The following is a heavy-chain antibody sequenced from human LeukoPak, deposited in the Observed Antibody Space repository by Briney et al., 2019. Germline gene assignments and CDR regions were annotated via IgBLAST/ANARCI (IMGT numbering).Heavy chain of an antibody. D-gene: IGHD4-17*01. V-gene: IGHV1-2*02. J-gene: IGHJ4*02. CDR1: GYTFTGYY. CDR3: ARMVGYGDYLYLFDY. CDR2: INPNSGGT. Sequence: GASVKVSCKASGYTFTGYYMHWVRQAPGQGLEWMGWINPNSGGTNYAQKFQGRVTMTRDTPISTAYMELSRLRSDDTAVYYCARMVGYGDYLYLFDYWGQGTLVTVSS.